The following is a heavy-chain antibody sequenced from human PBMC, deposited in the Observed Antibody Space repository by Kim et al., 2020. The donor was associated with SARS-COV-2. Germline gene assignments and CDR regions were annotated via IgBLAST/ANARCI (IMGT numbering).Heavy chain of an antibody. J-gene: IGHJ4*02. V-gene: IGHV3-30*03. Sequence: DGTNTLSADAVKGRFTISRDNYKNTLYLQVNSLRAEDTAVYYCARVNFDYWGQGTLVTVSS. CDR3: ARVNFDY. CDR2: DGTNT.